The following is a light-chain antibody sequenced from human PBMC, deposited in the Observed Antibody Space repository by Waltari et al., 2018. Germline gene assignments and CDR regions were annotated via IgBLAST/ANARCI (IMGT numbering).Light chain of an antibody. Sequence: QAVVTQEPSLTVSPGGTVTLTCGSSTGAVTSGHFPYWFQQKPGQAPRTVIYDTTNRHSWTPARFSGSFLGGKAALTLSCAQPEDEAEYYCLLFYSGARVFGGGTKLTVL. J-gene: IGLJ3*02. CDR1: TGAVTSGHF. CDR3: LLFYSGARV. V-gene: IGLV7-46*01. CDR2: DTT.